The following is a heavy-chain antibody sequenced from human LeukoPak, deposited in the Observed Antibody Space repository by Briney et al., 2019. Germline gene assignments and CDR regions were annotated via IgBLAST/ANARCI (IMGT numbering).Heavy chain of an antibody. CDR1: GFVCSSYA. CDR3: AKHQAMATVDPFDY. V-gene: IGHV3-23*01. D-gene: IGHD5-24*01. Sequence: GSLRLSCAASGFVCSSYAMNWVRQAPGKGLEWVSGISGSGDSTYYADSVKGRFTISRDNSKNTMYLQMNSLRAEDTATYYCAKHQAMATVDPFDYWGQGTLVTVSS. CDR2: ISGSGDST. J-gene: IGHJ4*02.